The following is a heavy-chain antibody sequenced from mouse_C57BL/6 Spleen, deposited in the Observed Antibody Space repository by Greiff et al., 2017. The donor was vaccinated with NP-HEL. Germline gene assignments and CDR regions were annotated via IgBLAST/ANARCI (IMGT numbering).Heavy chain of an antibody. CDR2: IDPSDSYT. Sequence: QVQLQQPGAELVKPGASVKLSCKASGSTFTSYWMQWVKQRPGQGLEWIGEIDPSDSYTNYNQKFKGKATLTVDTSSSTAYMQLSSLTSEDSAVYYCARPGSYAMDYWGQGTSVTVSS. CDR3: ARPGSYAMDY. CDR1: GSTFTSYW. V-gene: IGHV1-50*01. J-gene: IGHJ4*01.